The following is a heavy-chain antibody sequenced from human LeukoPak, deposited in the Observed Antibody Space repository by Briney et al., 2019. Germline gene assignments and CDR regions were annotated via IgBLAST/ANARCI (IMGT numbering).Heavy chain of an antibody. Sequence: GGSLRLSCAASGFTFSSYEMNWVRQAPGKGLEWVSYISSSGSTIYYADSVKGRFTISRDNAKNSLYLQMNSLRAEDTAVYYCAPQGPSSGWYAYFDYWGQGTLVTVPS. CDR2: ISSSGSTI. CDR3: APQGPSSGWYAYFDY. V-gene: IGHV3-48*03. D-gene: IGHD6-19*01. CDR1: GFTFSSYE. J-gene: IGHJ4*02.